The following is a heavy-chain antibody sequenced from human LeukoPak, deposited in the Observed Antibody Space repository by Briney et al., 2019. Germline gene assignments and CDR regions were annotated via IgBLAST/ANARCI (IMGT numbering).Heavy chain of an antibody. J-gene: IGHJ4*02. Sequence: PGGSLRLSCAASGFPFNTYIMNWVRQAPGKGLEWVSSISSTSGDIKYADSVKGRLTISRDNVQNSLYLQMYSLTAEDTAVYYCARTRGPYDSFDYWGQGALVTVSS. D-gene: IGHD5-12*01. CDR3: ARTRGPYDSFDY. CDR2: ISSTSGDI. V-gene: IGHV3-21*01. CDR1: GFPFNTYI.